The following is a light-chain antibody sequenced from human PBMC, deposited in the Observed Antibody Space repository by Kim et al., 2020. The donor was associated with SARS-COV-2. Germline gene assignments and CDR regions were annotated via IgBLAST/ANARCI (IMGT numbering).Light chain of an antibody. CDR2: GAS. CDR3: QQYDGSLFS. V-gene: IGKV3-20*01. J-gene: IGKJ2*01. Sequence: LSPGERATLSCRASQSVSSNFLAWYQHKSGQAPRLLIYGASTRATGIPVRFSGSGSGTDFTLTVSRLEPEDFAVYYCQQYDGSLFSFGQGTKLEI. CDR1: QSVSSNF.